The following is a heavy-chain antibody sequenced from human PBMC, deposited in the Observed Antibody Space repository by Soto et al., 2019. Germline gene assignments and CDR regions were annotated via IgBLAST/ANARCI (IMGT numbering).Heavy chain of an antibody. CDR2: VHYTGTT. V-gene: IGHV4-61*01. CDR1: GGSVRSTSYY. D-gene: IGHD5-12*01. CDR3: AREGWTSGYEFDF. J-gene: IGHJ4*02. Sequence: PSETLSLTCTVSGGSVRSTSYYWSWIRQPPGKGLEWIGYVHYTGTTDYNPSLKSRVTMSVDTSKNQFSLKLSSVTAADTAVYYCAREGWTSGYEFDFWGQGTLVTVSS.